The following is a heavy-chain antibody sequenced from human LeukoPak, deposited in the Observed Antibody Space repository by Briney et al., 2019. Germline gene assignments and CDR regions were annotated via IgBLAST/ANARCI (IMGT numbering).Heavy chain of an antibody. Sequence: HTGGSLRLSCAASGFTFSSYSMNWVRQAPGKGLEWVSYISSSSSTIYYADSVKGRFTISRDNAKNSLYLQMNSLRAEDTAVYYCAKVKDYYGSGHRDYWGQGTLVTVSS. CDR3: AKVKDYYGSGHRDY. V-gene: IGHV3-48*01. CDR1: GFTFSSYS. CDR2: ISSSSSTI. J-gene: IGHJ4*02. D-gene: IGHD3-10*01.